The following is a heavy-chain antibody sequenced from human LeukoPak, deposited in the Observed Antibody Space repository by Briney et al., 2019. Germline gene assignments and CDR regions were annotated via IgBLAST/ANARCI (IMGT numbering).Heavy chain of an antibody. CDR2: ISCSGTST. CDR3: AKDLYYGSGSKFDD. D-gene: IGHD3-10*01. J-gene: IGHJ4*02. Sequence: PGGSLRLSCAASGFTFSTYAMGWVRQAPGKGLEWVSFISCSGTSTYYADSVKGRFTISRDNSKDTLSLQMNSLRVEDTAVYYCAKDLYYGSGSKFDDWGQGTLVTVSS. CDR1: GFTFSTYA. V-gene: IGHV3-23*01.